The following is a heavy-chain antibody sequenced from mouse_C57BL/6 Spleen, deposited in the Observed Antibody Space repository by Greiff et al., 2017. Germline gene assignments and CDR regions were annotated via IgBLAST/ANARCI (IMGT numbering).Heavy chain of an antibody. D-gene: IGHD2-4*01. CDR2: INPNNGGN. Sequence: EVQLQESGPELVKPGASVKIPCKASGYTFTDYNMDWVKQSHGKSLEWIGDINPNNGGNNYNQKFKGKATLTVDKSSSTAYMELSSLTSEDTAVYYCTRGGLRRGFDYWGQGTTLTVSS. V-gene: IGHV1-18*01. CDR3: TRGGLRRGFDY. CDR1: GYTFTDYN. J-gene: IGHJ2*01.